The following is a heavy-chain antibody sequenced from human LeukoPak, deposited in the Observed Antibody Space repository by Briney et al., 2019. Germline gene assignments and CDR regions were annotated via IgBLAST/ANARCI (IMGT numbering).Heavy chain of an antibody. CDR3: ATDCSSTSCYTGDY. V-gene: IGHV1-69*13. Sequence: SVKVSCKASGGTFSSYAISWVRQAPGQGLEWMGGIIPIFGTANYAQKFQGRVTITADESTSTAYMELSSLRSEDTAVYYCATDCSSTSCYTGDYWGQGTLVTVSS. D-gene: IGHD2-2*02. J-gene: IGHJ4*02. CDR2: IIPIFGTA. CDR1: GGTFSSYA.